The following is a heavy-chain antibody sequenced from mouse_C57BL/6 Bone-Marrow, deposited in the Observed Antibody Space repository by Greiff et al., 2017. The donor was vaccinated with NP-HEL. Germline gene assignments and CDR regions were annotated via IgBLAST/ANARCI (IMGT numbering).Heavy chain of an antibody. CDR3: AKDITTVDYFDY. J-gene: IGHJ2*01. CDR2: IYPGSGSN. D-gene: IGHD1-1*01. CDR1: GYTFTSYW. Sequence: QVQLQQPGAELVKPGASVKMSCKASGYTFTSYWITWVKQRPGQGLEWIGDIYPGSGSNNYNEKFKSKATLTVDTSSSTAYMQLSSLTSEDSAVYYCAKDITTVDYFDYWGQGTTLTVSS. V-gene: IGHV1-55*01.